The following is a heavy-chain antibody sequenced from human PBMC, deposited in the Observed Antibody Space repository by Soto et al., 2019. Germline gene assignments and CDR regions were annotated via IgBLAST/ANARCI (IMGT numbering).Heavy chain of an antibody. Sequence: QVQLQESGPGRVRPSQPLSLICNVSGYAISRGGYYWSWHRQVPGKGLEGIGSIAYSGDTFYNPALESQVTLSVDPSMNEIFLSQIMVSAADTAMFYCARDAGSLTRNFDLWGRGTHVTVSS. CDR1: GYAISRGGYY. CDR2: IAYSGDT. CDR3: ARDAGSLTRNFDL. V-gene: IGHV4-31*01. J-gene: IGHJ2*01. D-gene: IGHD2-15*01.